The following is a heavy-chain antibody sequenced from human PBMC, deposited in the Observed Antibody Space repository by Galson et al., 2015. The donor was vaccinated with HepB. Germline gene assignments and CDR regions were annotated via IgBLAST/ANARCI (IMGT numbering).Heavy chain of an antibody. D-gene: IGHD5-18*01. J-gene: IGHJ2*01. CDR1: GLTVSGNY. Sequence: SLRLSCAASGLTVSGNYMFWVRQAPGKGLEWVSVFYTGGSTYYADSVEGRFTISRDNSKNTLYLQMNSLRAEDTAVYYCARGPFTAMVPYWYFDLWGRGTLVTVSS. V-gene: IGHV3-66*01. CDR3: ARGPFTAMVPYWYFDL. CDR2: FYTGGST.